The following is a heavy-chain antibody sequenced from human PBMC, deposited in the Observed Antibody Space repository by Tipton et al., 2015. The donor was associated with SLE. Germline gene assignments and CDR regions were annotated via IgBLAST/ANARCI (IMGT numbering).Heavy chain of an antibody. CDR1: GGSISSSISY. D-gene: IGHD3-10*01. CDR3: ARTPYGSWSFDY. Sequence: TLSLTCTVSGGSISSSISYWGWIRQPPGKGLEWIGSIYYSGSTYYNPSLKSRVTISVDTSKNQFSLKLSSVTAADTAVYYCARTPYGSWSFDYWGHGTLVTVSS. V-gene: IGHV4-39*07. J-gene: IGHJ4*01. CDR2: IYYSGST.